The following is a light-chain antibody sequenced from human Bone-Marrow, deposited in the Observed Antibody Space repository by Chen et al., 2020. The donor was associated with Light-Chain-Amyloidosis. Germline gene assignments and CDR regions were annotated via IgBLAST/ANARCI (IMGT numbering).Light chain of an antibody. V-gene: IGKV3-20*01. Sequence: EIVLTQSPGTLSLSPGEGANLSCRASQTISSNYLTWYQQKFGQAPRLLIYGSSSRATGIPDRFTGSGSGTDFTLTINRLEPEDFAMYYCQQYGTSPLTFGGRTKVEIK. J-gene: IGKJ4*01. CDR3: QQYGTSPLT. CDR2: GSS. CDR1: QTISSNY.